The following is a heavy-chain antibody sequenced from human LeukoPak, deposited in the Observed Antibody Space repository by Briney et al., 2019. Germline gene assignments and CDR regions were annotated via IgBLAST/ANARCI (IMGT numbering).Heavy chain of an antibody. CDR3: TTDWLGGTGGAFDI. Sequence: GGSLRLSCAASGFTFSNAWMSWVRQAPGKGLEWVGRIKSKTDGGTTDYAAPVKGRFTISRDDSKNTLYLQMNSLKAEDTAVYYCTTDWLGGTGGAFDIWGQGTMVTVSS. V-gene: IGHV3-15*01. CDR1: GFTFSNAW. J-gene: IGHJ3*02. D-gene: IGHD2-8*02. CDR2: IKSKTDGGTT.